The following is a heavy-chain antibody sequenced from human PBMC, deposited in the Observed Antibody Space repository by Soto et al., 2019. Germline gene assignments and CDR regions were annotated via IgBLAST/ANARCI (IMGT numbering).Heavy chain of an antibody. CDR1: GFTVSSNY. CDR3: ARDRHYGDDAFDI. Sequence: GGSLRLSCAASGFTVSSNYMSWVRQAPGKGLEWVSVIYSGGSTYYADSVKGRFTISRDNSKNTLYLQMNSLRAEDTAVYYCARDRHYGDDAFDIWGQGTMVTVSS. CDR2: IYSGGST. J-gene: IGHJ3*02. D-gene: IGHD4-17*01. V-gene: IGHV3-66*01.